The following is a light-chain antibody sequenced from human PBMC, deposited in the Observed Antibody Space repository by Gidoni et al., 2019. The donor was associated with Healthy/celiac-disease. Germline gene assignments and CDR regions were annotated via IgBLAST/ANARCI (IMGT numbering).Light chain of an antibody. CDR2: KAS. J-gene: IGKJ2*01. V-gene: IGKV1-5*03. CDR3: QHHGT. CDR1: QSISSW. Sequence: DIQLNQSPSTLFASVGDRVTITCRASQSISSWLAWYEQKPGKAPKLLIYKASGLESGVPSRFSGSGSGTEFTLTISSLQPDDFATYYCQHHGTFGQGTKLEIK.